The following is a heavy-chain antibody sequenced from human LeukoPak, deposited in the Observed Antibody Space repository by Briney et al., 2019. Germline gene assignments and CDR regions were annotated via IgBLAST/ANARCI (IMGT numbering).Heavy chain of an antibody. V-gene: IGHV3-23*01. CDR2: MSSSGGST. J-gene: IGHJ4*02. D-gene: IGHD6-19*01. CDR1: GFTFSNYA. CDR3: ASSSSGWYKFDY. Sequence: GGSLRLSCAASGFTFSNYAMNRIRQAPGKGLQGVSGMSSSGGSTFYADSVKGRFTISRDNSKNTLYLQMNSLRAEDTAVYYCASSSSGWYKFDYWGQGTLVTVSS.